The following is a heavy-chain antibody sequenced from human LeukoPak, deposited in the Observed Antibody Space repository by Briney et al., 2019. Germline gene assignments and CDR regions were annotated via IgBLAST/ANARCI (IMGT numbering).Heavy chain of an antibody. Sequence: ASMKLSCKASGFTFTGYYFHRVRQAPGQGLEWMGWVNPNTGGTNYAQMFQGRVTMTRDTSISTAYMELSRLTSDDTAVYYCARDSYGGNWSLGYWGQGTLVTVSS. V-gene: IGHV1-2*02. CDR2: VNPNTGGT. J-gene: IGHJ4*02. CDR3: ARDSYGGNWSLGY. CDR1: GFTFTGYY. D-gene: IGHD4-23*01.